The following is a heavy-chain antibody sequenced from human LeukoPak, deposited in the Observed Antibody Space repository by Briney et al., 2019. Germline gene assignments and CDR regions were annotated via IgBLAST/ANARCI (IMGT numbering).Heavy chain of an antibody. CDR1: GGSISSGDYY. D-gene: IGHD6-13*01. Sequence: SQTLSLTCTVSGGSISSGDYYWSWIRQPPGKGLEWIGYIYYSGSTLYNPSLKSRVTISVDTSKNQFSLKLSSVTAADTAVYYCATEGYSSSPTPFDHWGQGALVTVSS. CDR2: IYYSGST. J-gene: IGHJ4*02. V-gene: IGHV4-30-4*01. CDR3: ATEGYSSSPTPFDH.